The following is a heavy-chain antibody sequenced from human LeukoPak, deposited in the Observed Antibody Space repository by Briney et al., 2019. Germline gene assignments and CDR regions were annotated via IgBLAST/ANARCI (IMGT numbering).Heavy chain of an antibody. CDR1: GFTFSSYW. CDR3: ASYYDYVWGSYRFDY. CDR2: IKQDGSEK. V-gene: IGHV3-7*01. J-gene: IGHJ4*02. D-gene: IGHD3-16*02. Sequence: GGSLRLSCAASGFTFSSYWMSWVCQAPGKGLEWVANIKQDGSEKYYVDSVKGRFTISRDNAKNSLYLQMNSLRAEDTAVYYCASYYDYVWGSYRFDYWGQGTLVTVSS.